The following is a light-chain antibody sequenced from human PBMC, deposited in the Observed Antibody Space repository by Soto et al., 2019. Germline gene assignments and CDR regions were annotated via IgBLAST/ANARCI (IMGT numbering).Light chain of an antibody. CDR3: SSYTSSSTL. Sequence: QSALTQPPSASGSLGQSVTISCTGTSSDVGNYNSVSWYQQHPGTAPKLMIYEVSDRPSGISSRFSGSKSGNTASLTISGLQTEDEADYYCSSYTSSSTLFGTGTKVTVL. J-gene: IGLJ1*01. CDR2: EVS. CDR1: SSDVGNYNS. V-gene: IGLV2-14*01.